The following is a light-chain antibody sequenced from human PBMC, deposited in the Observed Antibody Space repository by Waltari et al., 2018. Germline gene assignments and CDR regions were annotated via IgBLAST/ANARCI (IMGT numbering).Light chain of an antibody. CDR1: ELPRKY. CDR3: YSSDSSGLRV. V-gene: IGLV3-10*01. Sequence: SYELTQPPSVSVSPGQTARITCSGHELPRKYAYWFQQKSGQAPRLVIFEDTKRPSGSPERFSWSSAGTVTTLTITGAQVDDEADYYCYSSDSSGLRVFGGGTTVVVL. CDR2: EDT. J-gene: IGLJ1*01.